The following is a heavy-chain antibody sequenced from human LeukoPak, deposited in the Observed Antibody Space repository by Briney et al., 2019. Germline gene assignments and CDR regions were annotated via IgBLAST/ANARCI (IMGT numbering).Heavy chain of an antibody. J-gene: IGHJ6*02. D-gene: IGHD3-22*01. CDR1: GGTFSSYA. CDR2: IIPIFGTA. Sequence: GASVKVSCKASGGTFSSYAISWVRQAPGQGLEWMGEIIPIFGTANYAQKFQGRVTITADESTSTAYMELSSLRSEDTAVYYCARGPRSGYYHVYYYYGMDVWGQGTTVTVSS. CDR3: ARGPRSGYYHVYYYYGMDV. V-gene: IGHV1-69*01.